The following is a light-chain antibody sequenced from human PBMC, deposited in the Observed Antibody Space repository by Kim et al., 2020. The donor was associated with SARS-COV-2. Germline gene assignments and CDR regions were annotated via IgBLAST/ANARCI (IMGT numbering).Light chain of an antibody. V-gene: IGKV3-11*01. CDR1: QSVSSY. Sequence: LSPGEIASRSCRARQSVSSYLAWYQQKPGQAPRLLIYDASNRATGIPARFSGSGSGTDFTLTISSLEPEDFAVYYCQQRSNWPLTFGGGTKVDIK. CDR2: DAS. J-gene: IGKJ4*01. CDR3: QQRSNWPLT.